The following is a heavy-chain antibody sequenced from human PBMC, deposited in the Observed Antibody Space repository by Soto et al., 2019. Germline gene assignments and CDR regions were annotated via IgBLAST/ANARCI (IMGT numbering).Heavy chain of an antibody. CDR2: IWYDGSNK. Sequence: QVKLVESGGTVVQPGRSLRLSCEASGFTISSYGMHWVRQAPGKGLEWAAIIWYDGSNKYYADSVKGRFTISRDNSKNTLYLQMNSLTVEDTAVYYCARDRTYYYRNSAYSRGDFDYWGQGTLVTVSS. CDR1: GFTISSYG. CDR3: ARDRTYYYRNSAYSRGDFDY. J-gene: IGHJ4*02. D-gene: IGHD3-22*01. V-gene: IGHV3-33*01.